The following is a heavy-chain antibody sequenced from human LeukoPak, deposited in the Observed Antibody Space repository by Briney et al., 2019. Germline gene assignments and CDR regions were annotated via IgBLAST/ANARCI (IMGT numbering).Heavy chain of an antibody. CDR2: ISRGGAYT. D-gene: IGHD1-1*01. J-gene: IGHJ4*02. CDR3: SKKGQADNDGKPD. V-gene: IGHV3-23*01. CDR1: GITFRSLW. Sequence: GGSLRLSCTVSGITFRSLWMNWVRQAPGKGLECVSSISRGGAYTYYADSVKGRFTISRDDSRNTPYLQMNSLRAEDTAVYYCSKKGQADNDGKPDWGQGTLVTVSS.